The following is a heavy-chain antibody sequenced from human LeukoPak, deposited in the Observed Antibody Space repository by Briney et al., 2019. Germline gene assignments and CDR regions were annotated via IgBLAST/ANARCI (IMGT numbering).Heavy chain of an antibody. J-gene: IGHJ4*02. CDR2: ISGSGGST. CDR3: ARYSSGWYVSYYFDY. CDR1: GFTFSSYA. D-gene: IGHD6-19*01. V-gene: IGHV3-23*01. Sequence: GGSLRLSCAASGFTFSSYAMSWVRQAPGKGLEWVSAISGSGGSTYYADSVKGRFTISRDNSKNTLYLQMNSLRAEDTAVYYCARYSSGWYVSYYFDYWGQGTLVTVSS.